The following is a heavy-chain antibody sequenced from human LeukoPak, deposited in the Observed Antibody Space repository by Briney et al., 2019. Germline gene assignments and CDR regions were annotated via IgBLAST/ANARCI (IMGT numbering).Heavy chain of an antibody. Sequence: GGSLRLSCAASGFQFDDYAMHWVRLAPGKGLEWVSGISWNSGSIGYADSVKGRFTISRDNAKNSLYLQMNSLRAEDTALYYCAKDLYGTSKGYFDYWGQGTLVTVSS. CDR1: GFQFDDYA. CDR2: ISWNSGSI. CDR3: AKDLYGTSKGYFDY. J-gene: IGHJ4*02. D-gene: IGHD1-26*01. V-gene: IGHV3-9*01.